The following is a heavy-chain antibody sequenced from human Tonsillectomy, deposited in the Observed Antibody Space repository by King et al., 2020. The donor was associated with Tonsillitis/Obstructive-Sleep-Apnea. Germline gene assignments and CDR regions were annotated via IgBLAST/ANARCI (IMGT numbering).Heavy chain of an antibody. CDR2: IYYSGST. CDR1: GGSISSSSYY. J-gene: IGHJ4*02. Sequence: QLQESGPGLVKPSETLSLTCTVSGGSISSSSYYWGWIRQPPGKGLEWIGSIYYSGSTYYNPSLKSRVTISVDTSKNQFSLKLSSVTAADTAVYYCARRDAVVLITFGYWGKGPLVTVPS. CDR3: ARRDAVVLITFGY. D-gene: IGHD3-22*01. V-gene: IGHV4-39*01.